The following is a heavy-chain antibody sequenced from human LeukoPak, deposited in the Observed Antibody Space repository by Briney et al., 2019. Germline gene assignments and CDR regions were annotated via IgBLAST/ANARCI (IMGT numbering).Heavy chain of an antibody. J-gene: IGHJ6*02. CDR2: IKEDGSEK. CDR3: ARDAIVVVPAAMDYYYGMDV. CDR1: EFTFSNYW. Sequence: GGSLRLSCAASEFTFSNYWMTWVRQAPGKGLEWVANIKEDGSEKYYVDSVKGRFTISRDNAKNSLYLQMNSLRAEDTAVYYCARDAIVVVPAAMDYYYGMDVWGQGTTVTVSS. D-gene: IGHD2-2*01. V-gene: IGHV3-7*01.